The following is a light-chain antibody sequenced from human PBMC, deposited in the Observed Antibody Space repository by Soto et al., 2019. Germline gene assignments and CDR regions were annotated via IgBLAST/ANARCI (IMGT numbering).Light chain of an antibody. CDR1: QSISRY. J-gene: IGKJ1*01. Sequence: DIQMTQSPSSLSASVGDRITITCRASQSISRYLNWYQHKPGKAPKLLINAASSLERGGPSGFSGGGSGTAFTLNISSLQPDDFATYYCQQNYRATPWTFGQGTKVEVK. CDR3: QQNYRATPWT. CDR2: AAS. V-gene: IGKV1-39*01.